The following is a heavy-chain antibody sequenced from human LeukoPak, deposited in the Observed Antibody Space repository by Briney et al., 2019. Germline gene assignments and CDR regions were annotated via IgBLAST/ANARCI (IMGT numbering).Heavy chain of an antibody. J-gene: IGHJ3*02. CDR1: GYTLTELS. V-gene: IGHV1-24*01. D-gene: IGHD3-22*01. CDR2: FDPEDGET. CDR3: ATFRITMIVVVETFDI. Sequence: ASVKVSCKVSGYTLTELSMHWVRQAPGKGLEWMGGFDPEDGETIYAQKFQGRVTMTEDTSTDTAYMELSSLRSEDTALYYCATFRITMIVVVETFDIWGQGTMVTVSS.